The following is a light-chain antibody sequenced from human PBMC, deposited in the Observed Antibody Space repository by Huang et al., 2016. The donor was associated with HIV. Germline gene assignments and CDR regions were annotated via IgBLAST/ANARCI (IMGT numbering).Light chain of an antibody. Sequence: DIQMTQYPSSLSASVGDRVTIACRASQSIGTYLNWYQQKRGKAPRLLIHVASSLQSGVPSRFSGSGSWTDFTLTISSLQPEDFATYDCQQSYSALGLTFGGGTKVEIK. V-gene: IGKV1-39*01. J-gene: IGKJ4*01. CDR1: QSIGTY. CDR3: QQSYSALGLT. CDR2: VAS.